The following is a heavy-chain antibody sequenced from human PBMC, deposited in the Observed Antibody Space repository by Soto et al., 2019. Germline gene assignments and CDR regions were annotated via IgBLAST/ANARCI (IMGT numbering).Heavy chain of an antibody. D-gene: IGHD2-15*01. CDR1: GFTFSSYS. V-gene: IGHV3-21*01. CDR3: ARVGGVCSGGSCYSGAFDI. Sequence: GGSLRLSCAASGFTFSSYSMNWVRQAPGKXLEWVSSISSSSSYIYYADSVKGRFTISRDNAKNSLYLQMNSLRAEDTAVYYCARVGGVCSGGSCYSGAFDIWGQGTMVTVSS. J-gene: IGHJ3*02. CDR2: ISSSSSYI.